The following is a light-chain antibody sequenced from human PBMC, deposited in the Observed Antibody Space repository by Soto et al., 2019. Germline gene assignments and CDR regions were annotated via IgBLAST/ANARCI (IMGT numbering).Light chain of an antibody. Sequence: DIQMTQSLSSLSASVGDRVTITCRSSQSIGSYVNWYQQKPGKAPQLLIFAASSLQSGVPSRFTGSGYGTDFTLTISSLQPEDFATYYCQQSYIIPRAFGQGTTVEIK. V-gene: IGKV1-39*01. J-gene: IGKJ1*01. CDR2: AAS. CDR1: QSIGSY. CDR3: QQSYIIPRA.